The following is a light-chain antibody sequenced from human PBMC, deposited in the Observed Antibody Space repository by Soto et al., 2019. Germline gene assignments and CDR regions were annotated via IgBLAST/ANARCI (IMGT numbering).Light chain of an antibody. CDR1: QGISSY. J-gene: IGKJ1*01. Sequence: AIRMTQSPSSLSASTGDRVTITCRASQGISSYLAWYQQKPGKAPKLLIYAASTLQSGVPSRFSGSGSGTDFTLTISSLQPDDFATYYCQQYHTYSWTFGQGTKVDIK. CDR3: QQYHTYSWT. CDR2: AAS. V-gene: IGKV1-8*01.